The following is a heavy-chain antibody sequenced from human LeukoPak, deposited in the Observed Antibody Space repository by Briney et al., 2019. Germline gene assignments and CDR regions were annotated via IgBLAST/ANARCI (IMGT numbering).Heavy chain of an antibody. J-gene: IGHJ4*02. CDR2: IIPIFGTA. CDR1: GGTFSSYA. Sequence: GASVKVSCKASGGTFSSYAISWVRQAPGQGLEWMGGIIPIFGTANYAQKFQGRVTITADKSTSTAYMELSSLRSEDTAVYYCARDAYGGTNFDYWGQGTLVTVSS. CDR3: ARDAYGGTNFDY. D-gene: IGHD4-23*01. V-gene: IGHV1-69*06.